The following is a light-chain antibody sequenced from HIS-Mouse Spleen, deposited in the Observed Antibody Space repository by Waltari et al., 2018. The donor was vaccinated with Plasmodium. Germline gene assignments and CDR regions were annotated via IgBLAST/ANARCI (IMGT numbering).Light chain of an antibody. CDR3: YSTDSSGNHRV. V-gene: IGLV3-10*01. CDR2: EDS. CDR1: ALPKKY. J-gene: IGLJ3*02. Sequence: SYELTQPPSVSVSPGQTARITCSGDALPKKYAYWYQQKSGQAPVLVIYEDSKRPSGIPERCAGSSSGRMATLTISVAQVEDEADYYCYSTDSSGNHRVFGGGTKLT.